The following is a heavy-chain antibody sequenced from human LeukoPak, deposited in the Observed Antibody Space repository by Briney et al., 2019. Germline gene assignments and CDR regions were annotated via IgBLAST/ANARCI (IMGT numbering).Heavy chain of an antibody. J-gene: IGHJ4*02. CDR2: INHSGST. CDR1: GGSFSGYY. CDR3: ARARKGRWPQFGDCIDY. D-gene: IGHD5-24*01. Sequence: SETLSLTCAVYGGSFSGYYWSWIRQPPGKGLEWIGEINHSGSTNYNPSLKSRVTISVDTSKNQFSLKLSSVTAADTAVYYCARARKGRWPQFGDCIDYWGQGTLVTVSS. V-gene: IGHV4-34*01.